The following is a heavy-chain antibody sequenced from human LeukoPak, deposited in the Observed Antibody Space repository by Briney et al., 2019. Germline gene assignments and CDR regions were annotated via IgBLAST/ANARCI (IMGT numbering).Heavy chain of an antibody. CDR1: GFTFSTYS. CDR3: AREGYYGSGSPPSLYFDY. CDR2: TSSDLNVK. V-gene: IGHV3-30*03. Sequence: GGSLRLSCAASGFTFSTYSMNWVRQAPGKGLEWVAVTSSDLNVKLYADSVKGRFTISRDNSRSTLYLQMNSLRPEDTAIYYCAREGYYGSGSPPSLYFDYWGQGTLVTVSS. D-gene: IGHD3-10*01. J-gene: IGHJ4*02.